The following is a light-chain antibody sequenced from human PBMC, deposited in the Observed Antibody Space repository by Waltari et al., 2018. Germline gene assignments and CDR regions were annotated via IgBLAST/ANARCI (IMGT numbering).Light chain of an antibody. J-gene: IGLJ3*02. CDR3: QTGGFGIWV. Sequence: QLMLTQSPSASASLGASVKLTCTLSSGTSSYAIAWHQQQPEKGPRYLMKVNSDGSHIKGDGIPDRFSGSSSGAERYLTISSLQSEDEADYYCQTGGFGIWVFGGGTKLTVL. CDR1: SGTSSYA. CDR2: VNSDGSH. V-gene: IGLV4-69*01.